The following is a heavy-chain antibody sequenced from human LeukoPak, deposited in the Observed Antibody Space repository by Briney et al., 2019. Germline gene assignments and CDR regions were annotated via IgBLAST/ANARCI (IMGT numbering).Heavy chain of an antibody. CDR3: ARDPPGDYYYYGMDV. J-gene: IGHJ6*02. CDR1: GFTLSSYW. V-gene: IGHV3-7*01. CDR2: IKQDGSEK. Sequence: GGSLRLSCAASGFTLSSYWMSWVRQAPGKGLEWVANIKQDGSEKYYVDSVKGRFTISRDNARNSLYLQMNSLRAEDTAVYYCARDPPGDYYYYGMDVWGQGTTVTVSS. D-gene: IGHD4-17*01.